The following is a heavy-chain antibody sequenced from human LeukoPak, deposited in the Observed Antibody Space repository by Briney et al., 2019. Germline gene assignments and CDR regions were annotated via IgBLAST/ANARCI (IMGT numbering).Heavy chain of an antibody. V-gene: IGHV3-23*01. CDR3: AKYAPPTTTMTRFFDY. Sequence: GGSLRLSCAASGFSFSDYAMTWVRQAPGKGLEWVSVNGGDSGGIQYADSVKGRFSISRDNSKNTLYLQMNSLRVEDTAVYYCAKYAPPTTTMTRFFDYWGQGALVTVSS. J-gene: IGHJ4*02. CDR2: NGGDSGGI. D-gene: IGHD4-11*01. CDR1: GFSFSDYA.